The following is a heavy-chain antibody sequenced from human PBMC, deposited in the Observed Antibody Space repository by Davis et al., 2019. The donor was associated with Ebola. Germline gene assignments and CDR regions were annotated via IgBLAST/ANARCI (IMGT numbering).Heavy chain of an antibody. Sequence: PSETLSLTCTVSGGSISSGDYYWSWIRQPPGKGLEWIGYIYYSGSTYYNPSLKSRVTISVDTSKNQFSLKLSSVTAADTAVYYCARVVVRGGREDYYGMDVWGQGTTVTVSS. V-gene: IGHV4-30-4*01. J-gene: IGHJ6*02. D-gene: IGHD3-10*01. CDR1: GGSISSGDYY. CDR3: ARVVVRGGREDYYGMDV. CDR2: IYYSGST.